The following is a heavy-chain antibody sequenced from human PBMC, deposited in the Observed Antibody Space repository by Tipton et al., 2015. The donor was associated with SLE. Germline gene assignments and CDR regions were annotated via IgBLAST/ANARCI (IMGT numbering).Heavy chain of an antibody. CDR3: ARSPPRPLGYYYYYYYMDV. V-gene: IGHV4-59*01. CDR2: IYYSGST. D-gene: IGHD7-27*01. J-gene: IGHJ6*03. Sequence: TLSLTCTVSGGSISSYYWSWIRQPPGKGLEWIGYIYYSGSTNYNPSLKSRVTISVDTSKNQFSLKLSSVTAADTAVYYCARSPPRPLGYYYYYYYMDVWGKGTTV. CDR1: GGSISSYY.